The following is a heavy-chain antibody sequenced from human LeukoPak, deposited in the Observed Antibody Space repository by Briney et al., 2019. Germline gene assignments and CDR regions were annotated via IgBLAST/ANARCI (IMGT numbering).Heavy chain of an antibody. CDR1: GGTFSSYT. Sequence: SVKVSCKASGGTFSSYTISWVRQAPGQGLEWMGRIIPILGIANYAQKFQGRVTITADKSTSTAYMELSSPRSEDTAVYYCARDRAASMYFDYWGQGTLVTVSS. J-gene: IGHJ4*02. D-gene: IGHD6-13*01. V-gene: IGHV1-69*04. CDR2: IIPILGIA. CDR3: ARDRAASMYFDY.